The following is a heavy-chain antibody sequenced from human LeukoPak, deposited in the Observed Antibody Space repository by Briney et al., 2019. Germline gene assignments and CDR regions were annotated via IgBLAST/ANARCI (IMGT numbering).Heavy chain of an antibody. CDR2: VYYSGDT. CDR3: ARDHRSGSYGHIFDY. CDR1: GDSISGVY. V-gene: IGHV4-59*12. D-gene: IGHD1-26*01. J-gene: IGHJ4*02. Sequence: SETLSLTCTVSGDSISGVYWSWIRQPPGKGLEWIGYVYYSGDTNYNPSLKSRVTMSLDTSKNQFSLKLSSVTAADTAVYYCARDHRSGSYGHIFDYWGQGTLVTVSS.